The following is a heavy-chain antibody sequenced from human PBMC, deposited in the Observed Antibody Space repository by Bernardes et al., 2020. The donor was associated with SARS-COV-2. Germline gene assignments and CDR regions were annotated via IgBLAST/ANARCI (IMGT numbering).Heavy chain of an antibody. D-gene: IGHD3-3*01. CDR2: IGSSGSYI. CDR1: GFTFSSFS. J-gene: IGHJ4*02. CDR3: ARIGYIYYDFWSGPFDY. Sequence: GGSLRLSCAASGFTFSSFSMNWVRQAPGKGLEWVSYIGSSGSYIYYADSVKGRFTISRDNAKNSLYLQMNSLRADDTAVYYCARIGYIYYDFWSGPFDYWGLGTLVTVSS. V-gene: IGHV3-21*05.